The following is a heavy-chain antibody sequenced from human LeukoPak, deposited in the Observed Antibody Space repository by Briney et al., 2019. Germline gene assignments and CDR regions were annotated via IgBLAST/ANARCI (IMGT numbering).Heavy chain of an antibody. Sequence: SETLSLTCGVFGVSINDYYWSWIRQSPGKELEWIGEISHTEGTRYNPSLESRVTMSVGTSENQLSLTLIFVTAADTAVYYCARIRCGHSGSVCYNHWGLGTLVTVSS. D-gene: IGHD3-9*01. CDR1: GVSINDYY. J-gene: IGHJ1*01. CDR3: ARIRCGHSGSVCYNH. CDR2: ISHTEGT. V-gene: IGHV4-34*01.